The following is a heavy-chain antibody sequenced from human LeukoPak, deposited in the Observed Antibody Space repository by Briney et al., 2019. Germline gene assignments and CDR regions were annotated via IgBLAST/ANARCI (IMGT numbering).Heavy chain of an antibody. CDR2: ISANGGNT. J-gene: IGHJ4*02. CDR3: AKDSQGKTLRPVDFDC. Sequence: GGSLRLSCSASGFTFSTYAMTWVRQAPGKGLEWVSAISANGGNTYYAASVKGRFTISRDNSKSTLYLQMNSLRAEDTAIYYCAKDSQGKTLRPVDFDCWGQGTLVTVSS. D-gene: IGHD6-6*01. CDR1: GFTFSTYA. V-gene: IGHV3-23*01.